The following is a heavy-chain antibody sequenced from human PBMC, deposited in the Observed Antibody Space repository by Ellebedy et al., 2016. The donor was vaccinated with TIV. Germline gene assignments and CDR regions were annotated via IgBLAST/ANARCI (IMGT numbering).Heavy chain of an antibody. D-gene: IGHD4-11*01. CDR3: ARHKGLTTGRCFDC. CDR2: TYYTGST. J-gene: IGHJ4*02. V-gene: IGHV4-59*08. Sequence: MPSETLSLTCTVSGGSISNYYWSWIRQPPGKGLEWIGYTYYTGSTTYNPSLKSRVTISVDTSKNQFSLQLNSVTAADTAMYYCARHKGLTTGRCFDCWGQGTLVTVSS. CDR1: GGSISNYY.